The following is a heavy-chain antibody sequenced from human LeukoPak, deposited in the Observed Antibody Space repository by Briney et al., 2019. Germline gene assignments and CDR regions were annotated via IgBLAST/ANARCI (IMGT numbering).Heavy chain of an antibody. V-gene: IGHV3-48*03. CDR2: ISSTGSAI. CDR3: ARSYGSGNYLSH. J-gene: IGHJ4*02. D-gene: IGHD3-10*01. CDR1: GFTFSSYE. Sequence: PGGSLRLSCAASGFTFSSYEMNWVRQASGKGLEWVSYISSTGSAIYYAASVKGRFTISRDNAENSLYLQMNSLRAEDTAVYFCARSYGSGNYLSHWGQGTLVTVSS.